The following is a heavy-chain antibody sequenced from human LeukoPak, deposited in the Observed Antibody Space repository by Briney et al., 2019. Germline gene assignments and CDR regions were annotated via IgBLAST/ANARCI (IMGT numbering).Heavy chain of an antibody. CDR3: ARDYYDSSGYYYVCDY. CDR1: GYTFTGYY. J-gene: IGHJ4*02. Sequence: ASVKVSCKASGYTFTGYYMHWVRQAPGQGLEWMRWINPNSGGTNYAQKFQGRVTMTRDTSISTAYMELSRLRSDDTAVYYCARDYYDSSGYYYVCDYWGQGNLVTVSS. V-gene: IGHV1-2*02. D-gene: IGHD3-22*01. CDR2: INPNSGGT.